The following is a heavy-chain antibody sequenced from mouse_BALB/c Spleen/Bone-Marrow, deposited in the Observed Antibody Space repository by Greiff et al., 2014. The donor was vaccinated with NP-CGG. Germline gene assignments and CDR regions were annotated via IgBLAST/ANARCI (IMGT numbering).Heavy chain of an antibody. CDR1: GFTFSSYG. J-gene: IGHJ2*03. CDR3: ARVWYFDY. CDR2: INSNGGST. V-gene: IGHV5-6-3*01. Sequence: EVQRVESGGGLVQPGGSLKLSCAASGFTFSSYGMSWVRQTPDKRLELVATINSNGGSTYYPGSVKGRFTISRDNAKNPLYLQMSSLKSEDTAMYYCARVWYFDYWGQGTSLTVSS.